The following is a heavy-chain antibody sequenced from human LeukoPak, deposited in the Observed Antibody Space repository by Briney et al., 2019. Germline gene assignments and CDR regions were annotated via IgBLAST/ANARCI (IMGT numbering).Heavy chain of an antibody. CDR1: GGSISSSSYY. CDR2: IYYSGST. D-gene: IGHD3-10*01. CDR3: ARVATMVYFDY. J-gene: IGHJ4*02. V-gene: IGHV4-39*01. Sequence: SETLSLTCTVSGGSISSSSYYWGWIRQPPGKGLEWIGSIYYSGSTYYNPSLKSRVTISVDTSKNQFSLKLSSVTAADTAVYYCARVATMVYFDYWDQGILVTVSS.